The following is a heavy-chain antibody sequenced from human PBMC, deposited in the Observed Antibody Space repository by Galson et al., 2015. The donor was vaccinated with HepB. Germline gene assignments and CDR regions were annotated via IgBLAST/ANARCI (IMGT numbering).Heavy chain of an antibody. CDR1: GFTFSSYS. J-gene: IGHJ4*02. CDR2: ISSSSSYI. Sequence: SLRLSCAASGFTFSSYSMNWVRQAPGKGLEWVSSISSSSSYIYYADSVKGRFTISRDNAKNSLYLQMNSLRAEDTAVYYCARVGSGSYYRETDFDYWGQGTLVTVSS. CDR3: ARVGSGSYYRETDFDY. V-gene: IGHV3-21*01. D-gene: IGHD1-26*01.